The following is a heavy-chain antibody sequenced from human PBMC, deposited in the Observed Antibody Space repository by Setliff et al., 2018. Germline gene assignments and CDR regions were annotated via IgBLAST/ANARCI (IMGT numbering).Heavy chain of an antibody. D-gene: IGHD2-15*01. CDR2: SIPMYRTT. J-gene: IGHJ4*02. Sequence: SVKVSCKASGGTFSRYAISWVRQAPGQGLEWMGGSIPMYRTTKYAQKSQGRVTITTDESTTTAYMELSSLRSEDTAVYYCATGPDIGEFGGNYFNYWGQGTLVTVSS. CDR1: GGTFSRYA. V-gene: IGHV1-69*05. CDR3: ATGPDIGEFGGNYFNY.